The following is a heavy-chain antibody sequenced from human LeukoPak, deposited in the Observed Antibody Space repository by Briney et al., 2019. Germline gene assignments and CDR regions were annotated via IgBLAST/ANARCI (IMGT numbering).Heavy chain of an antibody. CDR1: GYSFTSYW. J-gene: IGHJ4*02. CDR3: ARQIRRDGYNNLDY. V-gene: IGHV5-51*01. CDR2: IYPGDSDT. Sequence: GESLKTSCKGSGYSFTSYWIGWVRQMPGKGLEWMGIIYPGDSDTRYSPSFQGQVTISADKSISSAYLQWSSLKASDTAMYYCARQIRRDGYNNLDYWGQGTLVTVSS. D-gene: IGHD5-24*01.